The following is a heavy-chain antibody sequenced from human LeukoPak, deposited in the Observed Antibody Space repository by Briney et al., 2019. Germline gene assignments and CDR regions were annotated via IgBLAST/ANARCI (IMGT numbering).Heavy chain of an antibody. CDR1: GFTFSSYS. V-gene: IGHV3-23*01. J-gene: IGHJ4*02. Sequence: PGGSLRLSCAASGFTFSSYSMNWVRQAPGRGLEWVSAISGSADTTYYADSVKGRFTISRDNSKNTLYLQMNSLRAEDTAVYYCAKDGFRYRSSTSCSLNYWGQGTLVTVSS. D-gene: IGHD2-2*01. CDR2: ISGSADTT. CDR3: AKDGFRYRSSTSCSLNY.